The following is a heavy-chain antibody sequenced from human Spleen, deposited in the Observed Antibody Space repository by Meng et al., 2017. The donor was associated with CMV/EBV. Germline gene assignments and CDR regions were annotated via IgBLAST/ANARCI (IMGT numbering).Heavy chain of an antibody. CDR3: ARGGHGNYFDY. D-gene: IGHD3-16*01. J-gene: IGHJ4*02. Sequence: TCAVSGGCISSSNWWRWVRQPPGKGLKWIGEIYHSGSTNYNPSLKSRVTISVDKSKNQFSLKLSSVTAADTAVYYCARGGHGNYFDYWGQGTLVTVSS. V-gene: IGHV4-4*02. CDR1: GGCISSSNW. CDR2: IYHSGST.